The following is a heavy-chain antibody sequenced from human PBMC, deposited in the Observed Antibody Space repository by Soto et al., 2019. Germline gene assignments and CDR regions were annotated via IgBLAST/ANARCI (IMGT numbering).Heavy chain of an antibody. J-gene: IGHJ3*02. CDR2: IWYDGSNK. CDR3: ARDLYYDSSGYSRDAFDI. V-gene: IGHV3-33*01. CDR1: GFTFSTYG. D-gene: IGHD3-22*01. Sequence: GGSLRLSCAASGFTFSTYGMHWVRQAPGKGLEWVTFIWYDGSNKYYADSVKGRFTISRDNSKNTLYLQMNSLRAEDTAVYYCARDLYYDSSGYSRDAFDIWGQGTMVTVSS.